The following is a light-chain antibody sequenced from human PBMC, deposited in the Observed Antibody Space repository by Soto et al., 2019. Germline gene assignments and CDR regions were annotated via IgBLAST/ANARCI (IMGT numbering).Light chain of an antibody. CDR3: QQSYSTPLT. J-gene: IGKJ4*01. CDR2: AAS. V-gene: IGKV1-39*01. CDR1: QTISSY. Sequence: DIQMTQSPSSLSASVGDRVTITCRASQTISSYLNWYQQTPGKAPKLLIYAASSLQSGVPSRFSGSGSGTDFTLNISSLQPADFATYYCQQSYSTPLTFGGGTKVEI.